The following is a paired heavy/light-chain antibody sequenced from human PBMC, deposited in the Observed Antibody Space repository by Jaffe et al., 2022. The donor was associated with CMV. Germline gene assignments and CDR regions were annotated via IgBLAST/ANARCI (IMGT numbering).Heavy chain of an antibody. Sequence: QMQLQESGPGLVKPSETLSLTCSVSGGSISSYYWSWIRQPPGKGLEWIGYMYYSGSTNYNPSLKSRATISVDTSKNQFSLKLTSVTAADTAVYYCARSVIALEYCDSITCHKFLHNWFDPWGQGTLVTVSS. CDR3: ARSVIALEYCDSITCHKFLHNWFDP. V-gene: IGHV4-59*01. CDR1: GGSISSYY. CDR2: MYYSGST. D-gene: IGHD2-2*02. J-gene: IGHJ5*02.
Light chain of an antibody. CDR3: CSYAGGDTFNVL. V-gene: IGLV2-23*02. Sequence: SALTQPASVSGSPGQSITISCTGTSSDVGSYNLVSWYQQHPGKAPKLIIFEVSKRPSGVSDRFFGSKSGNTASLTISGLQAEDEADYYCCSYAGGDTFNVLFGGGTKLTVL. J-gene: IGLJ2*01. CDR1: SSDVGSYNL. CDR2: EVS.